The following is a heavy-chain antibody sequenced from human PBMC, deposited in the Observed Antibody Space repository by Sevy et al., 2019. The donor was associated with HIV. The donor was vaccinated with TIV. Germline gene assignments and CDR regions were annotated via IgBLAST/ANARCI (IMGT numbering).Heavy chain of an antibody. Sequence: GGSLRLSCAASGFTFSDYYMSWVRQAPGKGLECVSYISSSGSTIYYADSVKGRFTISRDNAKNSLYLQMNSLRAEDTAVYYCARDPTYYDFWSGYYTGWFDPWGQGTLVTVSS. D-gene: IGHD3-3*01. CDR1: GFTFSDYY. CDR2: ISSSGSTI. V-gene: IGHV3-11*01. CDR3: ARDPTYYDFWSGYYTGWFDP. J-gene: IGHJ5*02.